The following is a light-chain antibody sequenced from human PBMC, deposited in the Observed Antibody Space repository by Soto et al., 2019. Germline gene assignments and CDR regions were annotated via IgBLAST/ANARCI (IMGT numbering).Light chain of an antibody. V-gene: IGKV1-9*01. CDR1: QGISSY. J-gene: IGKJ4*01. CDR3: QHLNTYPLT. CDR2: AVS. Sequence: DIQLTQSPSFLSASVGDRVTITCRASQGISSYLAWYQQKPGKAPNLLIYAVSTLQSGVPSRFSGSRSVTELTLTYSSLQPEDFATYYYQHLNTYPLTFGGGTKVEIK.